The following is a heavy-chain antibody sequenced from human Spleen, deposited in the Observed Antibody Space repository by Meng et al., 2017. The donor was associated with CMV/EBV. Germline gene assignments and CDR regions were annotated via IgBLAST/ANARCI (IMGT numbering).Heavy chain of an antibody. D-gene: IGHD6-13*01. V-gene: IGHV3-53*01. Sequence: GGSLRLSCAASGFTVSSNYMSWVRQAPGKGLEWVSVFYSGGSTYYADSVKGRFTISRDNSKNTLYLQMNSLRVEDTAVYYCAKGQGEYSSTGMDVWGQGTTVTVSS. J-gene: IGHJ6*02. CDR2: FYSGGST. CDR3: AKGQGEYSSTGMDV. CDR1: GFTVSSNY.